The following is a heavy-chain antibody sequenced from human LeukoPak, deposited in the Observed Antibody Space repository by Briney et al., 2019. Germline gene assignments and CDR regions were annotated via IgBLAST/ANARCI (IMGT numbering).Heavy chain of an antibody. J-gene: IGHJ5*02. Sequence: ASVKVSCKASGYTFTGYYMHWVRQAPGQGLEWMGWMNPNSGNTGYAQKFQGRVTMTRNTSISTAYMELSSLRSEDTAVYYCARDLGYRGGWFDPWGQGTLVTVSS. CDR2: MNPNSGNT. D-gene: IGHD1-26*01. CDR1: GYTFTGYY. V-gene: IGHV1-8*02. CDR3: ARDLGYRGGWFDP.